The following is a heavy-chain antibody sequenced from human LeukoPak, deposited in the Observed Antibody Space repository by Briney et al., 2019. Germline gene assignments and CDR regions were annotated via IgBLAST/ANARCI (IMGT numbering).Heavy chain of an antibody. D-gene: IGHD3-3*01. CDR1: GFTFSSYA. Sequence: PGGSLRLSCAASGFTFSSYAMSWVRLAPGKGLEWVSAISGSGGSTYYADSVKGRFTISRDNSKNTLYLQMNSLRAEDTAVYYCAKGGRTLRFLEWSGGDYRGQGTLVTVSS. CDR3: AKGGRTLRFLEWSGGDY. V-gene: IGHV3-23*01. J-gene: IGHJ4*02. CDR2: ISGSGGST.